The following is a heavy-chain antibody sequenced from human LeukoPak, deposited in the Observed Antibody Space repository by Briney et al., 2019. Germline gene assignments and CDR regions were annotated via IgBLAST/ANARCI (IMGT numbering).Heavy chain of an antibody. V-gene: IGHV3-23*01. CDR2: IRASGRTT. CDR3: ARDRDNVAGTRGYFDY. CDR1: GFNFGNYG. D-gene: IGHD6-19*01. J-gene: IGHJ4*02. Sequence: GGSLRLSCAASGFNFGNYGMNWVRQAPGKGLEWVSGIRASGRTTDYADSVKGRFTISRDTSKNTLHLQMNSLRAEDTAVYYCARDRDNVAGTRGYFDYWGQGTLVTVSS.